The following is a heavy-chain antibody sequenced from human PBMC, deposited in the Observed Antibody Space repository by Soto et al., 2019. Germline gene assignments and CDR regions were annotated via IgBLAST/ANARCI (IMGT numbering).Heavy chain of an antibody. CDR2: IYYSGST. V-gene: IGHV4-59*08. CDR1: GGSISSYY. Sequence: SETLALTGTVSGGSISSYYWSWIRQPPGKGLEWIGYIYYSGSTNYNPSLKSRVTISVDTSKNQFSLKLSSVSAACTALFYWGRPPQRITIAANWGEGTLVTVSS. CDR3: GRPPQRITIAAN. J-gene: IGHJ1*01. D-gene: IGHD3-3*01.